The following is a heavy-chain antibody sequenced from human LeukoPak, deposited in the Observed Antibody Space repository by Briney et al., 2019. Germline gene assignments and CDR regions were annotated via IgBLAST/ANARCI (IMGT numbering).Heavy chain of an antibody. Sequence: GGSLRLSCAASGFTVSDYSMAWVRQAPGKGLEWVSAISGSGSYTDYADSVKGRFTISKDNSKNTLYMRMSSLRAEDTAVYYCAKFHIVVVNGYFDYWGQGTLVTVSS. V-gene: IGHV3-23*01. CDR1: GFTVSDYS. CDR2: ISGSGSYT. CDR3: AKFHIVVVNGYFDY. D-gene: IGHD2-21*01. J-gene: IGHJ4*02.